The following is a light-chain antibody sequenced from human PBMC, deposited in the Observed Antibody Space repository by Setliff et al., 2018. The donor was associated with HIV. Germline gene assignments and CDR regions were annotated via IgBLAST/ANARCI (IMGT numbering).Light chain of an antibody. CDR2: EVT. J-gene: IGLJ1*01. Sequence: QSALAQPAPVSGSPGQSIIISCTGTSSDVGTYNLVSWYQQHLGKAPKLIISEVTKRPSGVSNRFSGSKSGNTASLTISGLQAEDEADYYCCSYAGSSTCVFGTGTKVTVL. CDR1: SSDVGTYNL. CDR3: CSYAGSSTCV. V-gene: IGLV2-23*02.